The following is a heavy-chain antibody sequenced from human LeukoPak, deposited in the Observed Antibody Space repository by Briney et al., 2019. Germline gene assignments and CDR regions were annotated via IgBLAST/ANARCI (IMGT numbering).Heavy chain of an antibody. J-gene: IGHJ4*02. CDR1: GGSISSYY. CDR3: ARSPVRIAAPGRAFDN. Sequence: SETLSLTCTVSGGSISSYYWSWIRQPPGKGLEWIGYIYYTGSTNYNPSLKSRVTISVDASKNQLSLELSSVTAADTAVYYCARSPVRIAAPGRAFDNWGQGTLVTVSS. V-gene: IGHV4-59*01. D-gene: IGHD6-13*01. CDR2: IYYTGST.